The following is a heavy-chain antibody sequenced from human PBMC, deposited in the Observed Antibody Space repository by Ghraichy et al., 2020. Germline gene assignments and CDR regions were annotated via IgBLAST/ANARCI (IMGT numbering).Heavy chain of an antibody. V-gene: IGHV3-30-3*01. CDR1: GFTFSSYA. D-gene: IGHD1-1*01. Sequence: GGSLRLSCAASGFTFSSYAMHWVRQAPGKGLEWVAVISYDGSNKYYADSVKGRFTISRDNSKNTLYLQMNSLRAEDTAVYYCAREVGGTTRDLDYWGQGTLVTVSS. J-gene: IGHJ4*02. CDR3: AREVGGTTRDLDY. CDR2: ISYDGSNK.